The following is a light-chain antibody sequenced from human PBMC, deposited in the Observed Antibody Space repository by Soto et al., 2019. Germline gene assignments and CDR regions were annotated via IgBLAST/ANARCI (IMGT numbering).Light chain of an antibody. CDR1: KLGDKY. V-gene: IGLV3-1*01. CDR2: QDR. CDR3: QAWDSKTVV. Sequence: SSELTQPPSVSVSPGQTASITCSGDKLGDKYASWYQQKPGQSPVVVIYQDRKRPSGIPERFSGSNSGNTATLTISGTQAMDEADYYCQAWDSKTVVFGGGTKVTVL. J-gene: IGLJ2*01.